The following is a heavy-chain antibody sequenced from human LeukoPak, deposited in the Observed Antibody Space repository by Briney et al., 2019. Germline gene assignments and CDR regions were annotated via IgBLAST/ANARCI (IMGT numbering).Heavy chain of an antibody. CDR1: GFTFDDYA. J-gene: IGHJ4*02. D-gene: IGHD5-18*01. V-gene: IGHV3-43*02. Sequence: GGSLRLSCAAYGFTFDDYAMHWVRQAPGKGLEWVSLISGDGGSTYYADSVKGRFTISRDNSKNSLYLQMNSLRTEDTALYYCASLDTFDYWGQGTLVTVSS. CDR2: ISGDGGST. CDR3: ASLDTFDY.